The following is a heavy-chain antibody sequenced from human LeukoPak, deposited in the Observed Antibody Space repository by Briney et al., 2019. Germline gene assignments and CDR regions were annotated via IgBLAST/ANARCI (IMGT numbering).Heavy chain of an antibody. CDR2: ISGSGGST. CDR1: GFTFSSYA. CDR3: ATPIVVVPAANFDY. J-gene: IGHJ4*02. Sequence: GGSLRLSCAASGFTFSSYAMSWVRQAPGKGLEWVSAISGSGGSTYYADSVKGRFTISRDNSKNTLYLQMNSLRAENTAVYYCATPIVVVPAANFDYWGQGTLVTVSS. D-gene: IGHD2-2*01. V-gene: IGHV3-23*01.